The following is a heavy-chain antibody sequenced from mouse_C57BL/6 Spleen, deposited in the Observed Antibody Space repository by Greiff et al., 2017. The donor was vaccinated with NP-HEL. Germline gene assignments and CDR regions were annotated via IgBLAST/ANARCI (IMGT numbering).Heavy chain of an antibody. J-gene: IGHJ1*03. CDR1: GYAFSSSW. Sequence: VQLQQSGPELVKPGASVKISCKASGYAFSSSWMNWVKQRPGKGLEWIGRIYPGDGDTNYNGKFKGKATLTADISSSTSYMQLSSLPSEVSAVYFCARKDTTVVYWYFDVWGTGTTVTVSS. D-gene: IGHD1-1*01. CDR2: IYPGDGDT. V-gene: IGHV1-82*01. CDR3: ARKDTTVVYWYFDV.